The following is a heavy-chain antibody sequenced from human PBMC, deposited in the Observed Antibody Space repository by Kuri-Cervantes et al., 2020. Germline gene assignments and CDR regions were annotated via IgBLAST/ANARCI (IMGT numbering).Heavy chain of an antibody. CDR3: ARDKGYDILTGYWEDY. J-gene: IGHJ4*02. CDR1: GYTFTSYY. V-gene: IGHV1-18*04. Sequence: ASVKVSCKASGYTFTSYYMHWVRQAPGQGLEWMGWISAYNGNTNYAQKLQGRVTMTRDTSMSTVYMELSSLRSEDTAVYYCARDKGYDILTGYWEDYWGQGTLVTVSS. CDR2: ISAYNGNT. D-gene: IGHD3-9*01.